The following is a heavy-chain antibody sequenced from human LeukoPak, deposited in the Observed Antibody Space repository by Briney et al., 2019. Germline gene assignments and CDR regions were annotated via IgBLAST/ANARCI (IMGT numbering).Heavy chain of an antibody. J-gene: IGHJ3*02. CDR2: IYYTGTT. Sequence: SETLSLTCTVSGGSFSSYYWSWLRQPPGKGLEWVGHIYYTGTTKYNPALKSRVTISLDTSKNQFSMTLTSVTAADTAVYYCTRGGRQQWLVFAAHIWGQGTKVSVSS. CDR1: GGSFSSYY. D-gene: IGHD6-19*01. V-gene: IGHV4-59*01. CDR3: TRGGRQQWLVFAAHI.